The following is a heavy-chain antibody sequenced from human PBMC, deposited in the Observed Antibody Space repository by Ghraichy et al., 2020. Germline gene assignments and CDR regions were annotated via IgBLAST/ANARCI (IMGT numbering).Heavy chain of an antibody. V-gene: IGHV3-48*02. D-gene: IGHD4-23*01. CDR2: ITASSRTT. J-gene: IGHJ6*02. CDR1: GFSFSSHS. Sequence: GESLNISCVGSGFSFSSHSMNWVRQSPGKGLEWVSYITASSRTTSYADSVRGRFTISRDNAQNSLYLQMNSLRDEDTAVYYCARGATVVRFFYFNGMDVWGQGTTVTVS. CDR3: ARGATVVRFFYFNGMDV.